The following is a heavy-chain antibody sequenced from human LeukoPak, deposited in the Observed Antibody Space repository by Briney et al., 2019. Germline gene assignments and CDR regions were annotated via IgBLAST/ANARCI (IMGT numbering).Heavy chain of an antibody. CDR2: MNPNSGNT. D-gene: IGHD1-26*01. CDR1: GYTLTSYD. CDR3: ARGGGIVGATKADY. Sequence: GASVKVSCKASGYTLTSYDINWVRQATGQGLEWMGWMNPNSGNTGYAQKFQGRVTMTRNTSISTAYMGLSSLRSEDTAVHYCARGGGIVGATKADYWGQGTLVTVSS. V-gene: IGHV1-8*01. J-gene: IGHJ4*02.